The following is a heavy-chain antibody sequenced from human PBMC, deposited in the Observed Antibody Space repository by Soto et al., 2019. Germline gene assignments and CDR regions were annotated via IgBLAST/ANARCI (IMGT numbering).Heavy chain of an antibody. J-gene: IGHJ4*02. CDR1: XXTFTXYD. CDR3: ARTLYGDNVDS. V-gene: IGHV1-8*01. CDR2: MNPNSGNT. Sequence: QVQLVQSGAEVKKPXASVXVXXXXSXXTFTXYDINWVRQATGQGLEWMGWMNPNSGNTGYAQKFQGRVTMTRNTSKSTAYMELSSLRSEDTAVYYCARTLYGDNVDSWGKGTLVTVSS. D-gene: IGHD4-17*01.